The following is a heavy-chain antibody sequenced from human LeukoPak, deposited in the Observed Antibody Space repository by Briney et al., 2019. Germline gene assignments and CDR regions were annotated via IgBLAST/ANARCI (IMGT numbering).Heavy chain of an antibody. CDR3: ARSPNDAFDI. J-gene: IGHJ3*02. CDR2: IYYSGST. Sequence: KPSETLSLTCTVSGGSISSYYWRWLRQPPGKGLEWIGYIYYSGSTNYNPSLKSRVTISVDTSKNQFSLKLSSVTAADTAVYYCARSPNDAFDIWGQGTMVTVSS. CDR1: GGSISSYY. V-gene: IGHV4-59*01.